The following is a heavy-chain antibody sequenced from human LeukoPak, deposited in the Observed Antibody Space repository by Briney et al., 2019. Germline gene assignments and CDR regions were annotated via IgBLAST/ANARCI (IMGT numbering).Heavy chain of an antibody. CDR3: ARDNSGWLYYYYYGMDV. V-gene: IGHV3-7*01. CDR2: IKQDGSEK. D-gene: IGHD6-19*01. Sequence: GGSLRLSCAASGFTFSSYWMSWVRRAPGKGLEWVANIKQDGSEKYYVDSVKGRFTISRDNAKNSLYLQMNSLRAEDTAVYYCARDNSGWLYYYYYGMDVWGQGTTVTVSS. J-gene: IGHJ6*02. CDR1: GFTFSSYW.